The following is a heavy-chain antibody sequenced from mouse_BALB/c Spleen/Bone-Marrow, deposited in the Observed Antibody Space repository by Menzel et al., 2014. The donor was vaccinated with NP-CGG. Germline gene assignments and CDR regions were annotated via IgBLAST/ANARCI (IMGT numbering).Heavy chain of an antibody. Sequence: EVKLQESGGGLVQPGGSLKLSCAASGFTFSSYGMAWVRQTPGKGLELVATINSNGGSTYYPDSVKGLFTISRDNAKNTLYLQMSSLKSEDTAMYYCARDYYGSSDYWGQGTTLTVSS. V-gene: IGHV5-6-3*01. J-gene: IGHJ2*01. CDR3: ARDYYGSSDY. CDR2: INSNGGST. D-gene: IGHD1-1*01. CDR1: GFTFSSYG.